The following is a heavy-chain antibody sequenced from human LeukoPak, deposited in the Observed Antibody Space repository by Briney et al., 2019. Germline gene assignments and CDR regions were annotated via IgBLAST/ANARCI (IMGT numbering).Heavy chain of an antibody. V-gene: IGHV3-11*01. CDR3: ARDPPETGTTRYYYYYGMDV. CDR1: GFTFSDYY. J-gene: IGHJ6*02. CDR2: ISSSGSTI. Sequence: PGGSLRLSCAASGFTFSDYYMSWIRQAPGKGLEWVSYISSSGSTIYYADSVKGRFTISRDNAKNSLYLQMNSLRAEDTAVYYCARDPPETGTTRYYYYYGMDVWGQGTTVTVSS. D-gene: IGHD1-1*01.